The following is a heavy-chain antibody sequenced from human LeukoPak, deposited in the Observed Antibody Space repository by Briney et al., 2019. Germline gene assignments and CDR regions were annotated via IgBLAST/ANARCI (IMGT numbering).Heavy chain of an antibody. D-gene: IGHD3-3*01. J-gene: IGHJ4*02. V-gene: IGHV3-11*04. CDR1: GFTFSDYY. Sequence: GGSLRLSCAASGFTFSDYYMAWIRQAPGKGLNWVSYISGSGTITYYADSLKGRFTISRDNAKNSLFLQMDSLRAEDTAVYYCARDAPVLRFLEFDYWGQGTLVTVSS. CDR2: ISGSGTIT. CDR3: ARDAPVLRFLEFDY.